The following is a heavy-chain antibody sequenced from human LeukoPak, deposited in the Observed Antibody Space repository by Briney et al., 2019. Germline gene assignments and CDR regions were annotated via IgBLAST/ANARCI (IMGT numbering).Heavy chain of an antibody. CDR3: ARTIVVVAYYYYMDV. CDR1: GYSISSGYY. J-gene: IGHJ6*03. D-gene: IGHD2-2*01. V-gene: IGHV4-38-2*01. Sequence: SETLSLTCAVSGYSISSGYYWGWIRQPPGNGLEWIGRIYHSGSTYYNPSLKRRVTISVDTSKNPFSLKLSSVTAAHTAVYYCARTIVVVAYYYYMDVWGKGTTVTVSS. CDR2: IYHSGST.